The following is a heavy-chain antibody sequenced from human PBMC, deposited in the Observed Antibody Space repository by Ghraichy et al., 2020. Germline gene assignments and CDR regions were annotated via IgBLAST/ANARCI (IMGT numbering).Heavy chain of an antibody. V-gene: IGHV3-30*02. D-gene: IGHD3-3*01. CDR1: GFTFSSYG. Sequence: GGSLRLSCAASGFTFSSYGMHWVRQAPGKGLEWVAFIRYDGSNKYYADSVKGRFTISRDNSKNTLYLQMNSLRAEDTAVYYCAKGEGLAYYYYGMDVWGQGTTVTVSS. J-gene: IGHJ6*02. CDR2: IRYDGSNK. CDR3: AKGEGLAYYYYGMDV.